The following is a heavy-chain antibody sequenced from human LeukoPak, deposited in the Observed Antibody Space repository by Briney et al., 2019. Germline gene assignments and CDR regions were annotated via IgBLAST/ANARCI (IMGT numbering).Heavy chain of an antibody. D-gene: IGHD4-11*01. CDR2: ISSSGSTI. J-gene: IGHJ4*02. Sequence: QSGGSLGLSCAASGFTFSSYEMNWVRQAPGKXXXXXSYISSSGSTIYYADSVKGRFTISRDNARNSLYLQMNSLRAEDTAVYYCAAVTTTGVWYFDYWGQGTLVTVSS. CDR1: GFTFSSYE. V-gene: IGHV3-48*03. CDR3: AAVTTTGVWYFDY.